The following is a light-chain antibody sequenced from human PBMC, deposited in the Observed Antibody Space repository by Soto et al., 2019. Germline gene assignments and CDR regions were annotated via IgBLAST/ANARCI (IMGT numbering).Light chain of an antibody. CDR1: QTVSTN. V-gene: IGKV3-15*01. CDR2: GAS. Sequence: EILMTQSPGTLSVSPGERATLSCRASQTVSTNLAWYQQKPGQVPRLLIFGASTRATGIPARFSGSGSGTEFTLTISSLQSEDSAVYYCQQYNDWPPWTFGQGTKVEIK. CDR3: QQYNDWPPWT. J-gene: IGKJ1*01.